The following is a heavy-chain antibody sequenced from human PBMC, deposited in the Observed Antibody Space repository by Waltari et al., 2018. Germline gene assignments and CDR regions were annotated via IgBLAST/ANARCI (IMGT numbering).Heavy chain of an antibody. J-gene: IGHJ4*02. CDR2: IYYSWST. CDR1: GGSVSSGSYY. CDR3: ARFTTVVTPYCDY. V-gene: IGHV4-61*01. Sequence: QVQLQESGPGLVKPSETLSLTCTVSGGSVSSGSYYWSWIRQPPGKGLEWLGYIYYSWSTNYNPSRKSRVTISVDTSKNQFSLKLSSVTAADTAVYYCARFTTVVTPYCDYWGQGTLVTVSS. D-gene: IGHD4-17*01.